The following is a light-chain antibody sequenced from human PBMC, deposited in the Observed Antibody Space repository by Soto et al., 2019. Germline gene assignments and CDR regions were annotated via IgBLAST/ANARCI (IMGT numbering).Light chain of an antibody. Sequence: DIQKTQSPSSLSASVGDTVTITCQATEDINNYLIWYQQKPGRAPKLLIYDASNLETGVPSRFSGSGSGTDFFLTISNLQPEDTATYYCQQYDNLPRATFGPGTKVEIK. V-gene: IGKV1-33*01. CDR2: DAS. CDR3: QQYDNLPRAT. CDR1: EDINNY. J-gene: IGKJ3*01.